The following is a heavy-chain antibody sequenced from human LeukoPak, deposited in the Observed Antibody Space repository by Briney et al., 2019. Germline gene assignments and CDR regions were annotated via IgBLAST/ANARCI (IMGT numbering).Heavy chain of an antibody. CDR2: INPNSGGT. CDR3: ARPLGEAGTSDQGLDY. CDR1: GYTFTGYY. J-gene: IGHJ4*02. D-gene: IGHD6-19*01. Sequence: WASVKVSCKASGYTFTGYYMHWVRQAPGQRLEWMGRINPNSGGTNYAQKFQGRVTMTRDTSISTAYMELSRLRSDDTAVYYCARPLGEAGTSDQGLDYWGQGTLVTVSS. V-gene: IGHV1-2*06.